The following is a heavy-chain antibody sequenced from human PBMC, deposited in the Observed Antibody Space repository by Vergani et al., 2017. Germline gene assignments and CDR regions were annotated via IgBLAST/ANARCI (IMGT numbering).Heavy chain of an antibody. CDR1: GFTFSSYW. CDR2: INSDGSST. J-gene: IGHJ6*03. CDR3: ARGRTVTNYYYYYYMDV. D-gene: IGHD4-17*01. V-gene: IGHV3-74*01. Sequence: EVQLVESGGGLVQPGGSLRLSCAASGFTFSSYWMHWVRQAPGKGLVWVSRINSDGSSTSYADSVKGRFTISRDNAKHTLYLQMNSLRAEETAVYYCARGRTVTNYYYYYYMDVWGKGTTVTVSS.